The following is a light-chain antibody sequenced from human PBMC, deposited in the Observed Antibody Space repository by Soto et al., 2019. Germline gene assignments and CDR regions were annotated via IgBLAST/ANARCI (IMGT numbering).Light chain of an antibody. CDR1: QSVNNN. J-gene: IGKJ2*01. V-gene: IGKV3-15*01. CDR2: GAS. Sequence: EIILTQSPASLSVSPGERATLSCRASQSVNNNLAWYQQKRGQAPRLLIYGASTRATGIPGRFRGSGSGTEFTLTITSLQSEDFAVYFLQQYNNWPPDTFGQGTKLEIK. CDR3: QQYNNWPPDT.